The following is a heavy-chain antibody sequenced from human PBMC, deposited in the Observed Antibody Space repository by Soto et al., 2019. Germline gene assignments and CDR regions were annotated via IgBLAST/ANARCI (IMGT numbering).Heavy chain of an antibody. V-gene: IGHV4-30-4*01. D-gene: IGHD2-2*01. CDR3: ARGVIAVLPSAMSCLDT. J-gene: IGHJ5*02. CDR2: IHYSGTT. CDR1: GGSISSGDYY. Sequence: PSETLSLTCTVSGGSISSGDYYWSWIRQPPGKGLEWIGYIHYSGTTYYKTSLKSRVFISVDTSKKLFSLRLSSVTAADTAVYYCARGVIAVLPSAMSCLDTWGQGTLVTVSS.